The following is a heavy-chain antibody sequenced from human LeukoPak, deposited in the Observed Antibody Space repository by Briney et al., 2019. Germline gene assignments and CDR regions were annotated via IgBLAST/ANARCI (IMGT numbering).Heavy chain of an antibody. V-gene: IGHV1-2*02. CDR3: ARSPGVTYYYYMDV. CDR1: GYTFTGYY. J-gene: IGHJ6*03. D-gene: IGHD4-23*01. CDR2: INPNSGGT. Sequence: ASVKVSCKASGYTFTGYYMHWVRQAPGQGLEWMGWINPNSGGTNYAQKFQGRVTMTRDTSISTAYMELSTLRSDDTAVYYCARSPGVTYYYYMDVWGKGTTVTVSS.